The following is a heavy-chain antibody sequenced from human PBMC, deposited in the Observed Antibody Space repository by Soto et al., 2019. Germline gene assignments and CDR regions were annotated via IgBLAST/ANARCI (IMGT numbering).Heavy chain of an antibody. D-gene: IGHD4-4*01. CDR2: IIPILGIA. CDR1: GGTFSSYT. Sequence: QVQLVQSGAEVKKPGSSVKVSCKASGGTFSSYTISWVRQAPGQGLEWMGRIIPILGIANYAQKFQGRVTITADKSTSTAYMELSSLRSEDTAVYYCARDQGDYSNYFDDWGQGTLVTVSS. CDR3: ARDQGDYSNYFDD. J-gene: IGHJ4*02. V-gene: IGHV1-69*08.